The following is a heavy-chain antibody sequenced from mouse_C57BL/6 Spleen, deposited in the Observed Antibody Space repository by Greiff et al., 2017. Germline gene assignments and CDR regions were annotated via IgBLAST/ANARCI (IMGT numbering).Heavy chain of an antibody. J-gene: IGHJ3*01. CDR1: GYTFTSYW. CDR2: INPSNGGT. D-gene: IGHD2-4*01. V-gene: IGHV1-53*01. Sequence: VKLQQPGTELVKPGASVKLSCKASGYTFTSYWMHWVKQRPGQGLEWIGNINPSNGGTNYNEKFKSKATLTVDKSSSTAYMQLSSLTSEESAVYDCARWDYDEGAWFAYWGQGTLVTVSA. CDR3: ARWDYDEGAWFAY.